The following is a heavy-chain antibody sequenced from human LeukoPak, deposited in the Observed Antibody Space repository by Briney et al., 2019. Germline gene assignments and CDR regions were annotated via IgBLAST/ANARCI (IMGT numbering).Heavy chain of an antibody. CDR3: ARGLHFTMVRGGTTNYYYGMDV. Sequence: GASVKVSCKASGGTFSCYGISWVRQAPGQGLEWMGRIIPIVGITNYAQKFQGRVTITADNSTRTAYMELSSLTSEDTAVYYCARGLHFTMVRGGTTNYYYGMDVWGQGTSVTVSS. J-gene: IGHJ6*02. V-gene: IGHV1-69*04. CDR2: IIPIVGIT. D-gene: IGHD3-10*01. CDR1: GGTFSCYG.